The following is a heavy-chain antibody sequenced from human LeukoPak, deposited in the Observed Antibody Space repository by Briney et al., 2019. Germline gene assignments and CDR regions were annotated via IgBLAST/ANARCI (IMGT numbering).Heavy chain of an antibody. CDR2: IYHSGDT. CDR3: ARGCYRGASERSFDY. CDR1: GGSISAAGYY. J-gene: IGHJ4*02. V-gene: IGHV4-31*03. Sequence: PSQTLSLTCTVSGGSISAAGYYWSWIRQLPGKGLEWIGYIYHSGDTYYNPSLKSRVIISGDTSKNQFSLNLTSVTAADTAVYYCARGCYRGASERSFDYWGQGTLVTVSS. D-gene: IGHD4/OR15-4a*01.